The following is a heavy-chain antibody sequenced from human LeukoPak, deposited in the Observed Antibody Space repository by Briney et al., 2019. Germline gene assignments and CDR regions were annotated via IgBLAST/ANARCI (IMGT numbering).Heavy chain of an antibody. Sequence: PSETLSLTCAVYGGSFSVYYCSWIRQPPGKGLEWIGEINHSGSTNYNPSLKSRVTISVDASKNQFSLKLSSVTAADTAVYYCASRTAAGLYYFDYWGQGTLVTVSS. CDR2: INHSGST. J-gene: IGHJ4*02. CDR1: GGSFSVYY. D-gene: IGHD6-13*01. V-gene: IGHV4-34*01. CDR3: ASRTAAGLYYFDY.